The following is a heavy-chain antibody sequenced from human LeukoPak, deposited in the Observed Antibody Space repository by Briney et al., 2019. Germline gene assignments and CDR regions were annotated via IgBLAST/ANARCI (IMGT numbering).Heavy chain of an antibody. D-gene: IGHD3-10*01. Sequence: PSETLSLTCSVSGDSISGYYWSWIRQPPGKGLEWIGYISYSGGTYYNPSLKSRVSISVDTSKSQFSLKMSSVTAADTAVYYCASTSKYIGSRRDDSFDIWGQGTMVTVSS. J-gene: IGHJ3*02. V-gene: IGHV4-59*06. CDR2: ISYSGGT. CDR3: ASTSKYIGSRRDDSFDI. CDR1: GDSISGYY.